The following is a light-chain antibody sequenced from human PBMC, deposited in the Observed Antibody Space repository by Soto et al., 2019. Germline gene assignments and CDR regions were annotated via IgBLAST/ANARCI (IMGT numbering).Light chain of an antibody. CDR2: AAS. V-gene: IGKV1-8*01. Sequence: AIRMTQSPSSLSASTGDRVTITCRASQGLSNYLAWYQQKPGKPPHLLIYAASTLQSGVPSRFSGSGSGTDFTLTISCLQSEDFATYYCQQYYNYPWTFGPGTKVEIK. J-gene: IGKJ1*01. CDR3: QQYYNYPWT. CDR1: QGLSNY.